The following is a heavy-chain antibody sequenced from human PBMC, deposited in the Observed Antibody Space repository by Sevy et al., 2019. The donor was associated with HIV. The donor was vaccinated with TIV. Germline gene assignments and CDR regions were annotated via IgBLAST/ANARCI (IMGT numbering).Heavy chain of an antibody. J-gene: IGHJ4*02. Sequence: SETLSLTCTVSGGSIKSGGYYRTWIRQHPGEGLEWIGFIYYRGNAAYNASLKSRVTISIDTSQNQFSLKLSSVTAADTAVYYCARLFWSGSVYLDYWGQGALVTVSS. CDR2: IYYRGNA. D-gene: IGHD3-3*01. CDR3: ARLFWSGSVYLDY. CDR1: GGSIKSGGYY. V-gene: IGHV4-31*03.